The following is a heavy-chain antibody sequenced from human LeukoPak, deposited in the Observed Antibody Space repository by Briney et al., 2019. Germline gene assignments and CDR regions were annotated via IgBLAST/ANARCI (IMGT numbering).Heavy chain of an antibody. CDR2: ISSNGGST. J-gene: IGHJ6*03. D-gene: IGHD2-2*01. CDR3: ASSQDIVVVPAARLYNYYYMDV. Sequence: GGSLRLSCAASGFTFSSYAMHWVRQAPGKGLEYVSAISSNGGSTYYANSVKGRFTISRDNSKNTLYLQMGSLRAEDMAVYYCASSQDIVVVPAARLYNYYYMDVWGKGTTVTVSS. V-gene: IGHV3-64*01. CDR1: GFTFSSYA.